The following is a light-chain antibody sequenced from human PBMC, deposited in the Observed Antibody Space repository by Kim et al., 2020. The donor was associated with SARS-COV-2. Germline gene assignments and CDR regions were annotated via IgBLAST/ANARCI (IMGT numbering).Light chain of an antibody. CDR2: AAC. CDR1: QSITSY. CDR3: QHIAVTPYS. J-gene: IGKJ2*01. Sequence: SASVGDRVTIACRESQSITSYLNWYQQKAWKAPSLLIYAACSLQCGVPSRFSGCGTGTDFTLTLSSLQPEDFSTYYYQHIAVTPYSFGQGTRLEI. V-gene: IGKV1-39*01.